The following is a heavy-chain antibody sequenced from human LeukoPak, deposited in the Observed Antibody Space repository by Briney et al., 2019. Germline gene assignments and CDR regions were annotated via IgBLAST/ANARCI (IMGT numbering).Heavy chain of an antibody. J-gene: IGHJ4*02. D-gene: IGHD6-19*01. CDR3: AQGYSSGWYPY. Sequence: GPLRLSCAVSGFSVSSFGMSWVRQAPGKGLEWISAISVDGETTYYADSVKGRFIISRDNSKNTLYLQLSSLRAEDTGVYYCAQGYSSGWYPYWGQGSLVSVSS. V-gene: IGHV3-23*01. CDR1: GFSVSSFG. CDR2: ISVDGETT.